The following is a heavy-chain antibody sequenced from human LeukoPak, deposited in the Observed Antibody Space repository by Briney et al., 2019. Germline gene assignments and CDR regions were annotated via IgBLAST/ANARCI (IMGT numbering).Heavy chain of an antibody. CDR3: ARGKCDRSAYCPPDY. D-gene: IGHD3-22*01. CDR1: GGSISSYY. Sequence: PSETLSLTCAVSGGSISSYYWSWIRQPAGKGLEWIGDIYYSGSTNYNPSLKSRVIISADTSKNQFSLKLSSVTAADTAVYYCARGKCDRSAYCPPDYWGQGTLVIVSS. J-gene: IGHJ4*02. CDR2: IYYSGST. V-gene: IGHV4-59*01.